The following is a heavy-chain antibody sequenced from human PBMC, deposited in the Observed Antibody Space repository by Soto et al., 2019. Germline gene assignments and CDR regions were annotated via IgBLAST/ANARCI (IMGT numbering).Heavy chain of an antibody. D-gene: IGHD1-26*01. CDR3: ARGGGGYYSEYFQH. Sequence: ASVKVSCKASGYTFTSYAMHWVRQAPGQRLEWMGWINAGNGNTKYSQKFQGRVTMTRDTSTSTVYMELSSLTSEDTAVYYCARGGGGYYSEYFQHWGQGTLVTVSS. V-gene: IGHV1-3*01. J-gene: IGHJ1*01. CDR1: GYTFTSYA. CDR2: INAGNGNT.